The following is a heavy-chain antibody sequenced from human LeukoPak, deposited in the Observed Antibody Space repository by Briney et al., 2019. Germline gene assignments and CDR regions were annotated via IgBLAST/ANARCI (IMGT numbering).Heavy chain of an antibody. CDR1: GYSISSGYY. Sequence: SETLSLXCAVSGYSISSGYYWGWIRQPPGKGLEWIGSIYHGGSTYYNPSLKSRVTISVDTSKNQFSLKLSSVTAADTAVYYCARLAIVGATTRFDYWGQGTLVTVSS. CDR2: IYHGGST. V-gene: IGHV4-38-2*01. D-gene: IGHD1-26*01. J-gene: IGHJ4*02. CDR3: ARLAIVGATTRFDY.